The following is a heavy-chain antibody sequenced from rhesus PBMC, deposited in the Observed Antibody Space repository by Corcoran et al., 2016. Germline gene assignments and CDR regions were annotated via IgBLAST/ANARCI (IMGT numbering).Heavy chain of an antibody. CDR3: AREAMYSGGWSEIGLDY. D-gene: IGHD6-37*01. CDR2: IYGSGGST. Sequence: QVQLQESGPGVVKPSETLSLTCAVSGGSISDSYRWSWIRQPPGKGLEWIGRIYGSGGSTDSNPSLKSRVTISTDTSKNQFSLKLSSVTAADTAVYYCAREAMYSGGWSEIGLDYWGQGVLVTVSS. J-gene: IGHJ4*01. V-gene: IGHV4-160*01. CDR1: GGSISDSY.